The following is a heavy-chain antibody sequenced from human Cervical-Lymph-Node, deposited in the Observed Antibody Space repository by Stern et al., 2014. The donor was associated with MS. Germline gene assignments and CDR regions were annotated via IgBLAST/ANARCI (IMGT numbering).Heavy chain of an antibody. D-gene: IGHD5-12*01. Sequence: VQLVGSGAEVKKPGSSVKVSCRASGGTFGSFAVNWVRQAPGQGLEWMGVFSPIFGTANYAQRCQGRGTIAADESTTTAYMELNSLTSDDTAFYFGTREAIGHSGTFDFWGQGTLVTVSS. V-gene: IGHV1-69*01. CDR3: TREAIGHSGTFDF. J-gene: IGHJ4*02. CDR1: GGTFGSFA. CDR2: FSPIFGTA.